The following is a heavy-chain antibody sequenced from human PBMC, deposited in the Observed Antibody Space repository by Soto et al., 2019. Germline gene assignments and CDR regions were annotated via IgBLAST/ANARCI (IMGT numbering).Heavy chain of an antibody. CDR1: GGSFSGYY. CDR2: ITHSGNI. Sequence: QVQLQQWGAGQLKPSGTLSLTCAGYGGSFSGYYWSWIRQAPGKGLEYIGAITHSGNINYNPSLKNRVTISVDTSEKHFSLNMSSVTAADTAVYYCARGPNYEFWSAWGQGSLVTVSS. D-gene: IGHD3-3*01. CDR3: ARGPNYEFWSA. V-gene: IGHV4-34*01. J-gene: IGHJ5*02.